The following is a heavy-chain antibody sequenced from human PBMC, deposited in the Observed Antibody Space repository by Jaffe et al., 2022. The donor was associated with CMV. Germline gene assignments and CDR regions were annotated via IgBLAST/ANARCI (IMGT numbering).Heavy chain of an antibody. CDR2: IYYSGSS. Sequence: QLQLQESGPGLVKPSETLSLTCTVSGGSIINNNYYWAWIRQPPGRGLEWIGTIYYSGSSYYNASLKSRVTMSVDTSKNQVSLNLSSVAAADTAVYYCARQRRDTPVPQSHFYYYYMDVWGKGTTVTVSS. CDR3: ARQRRDTPVPQSHFYYYYMDV. V-gene: IGHV4-39*01. CDR1: GGSIINNNYY. D-gene: IGHD5-18*01. J-gene: IGHJ6*03.